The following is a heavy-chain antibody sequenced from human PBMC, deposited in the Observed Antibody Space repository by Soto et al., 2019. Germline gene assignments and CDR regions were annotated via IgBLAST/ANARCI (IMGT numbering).Heavy chain of an antibody. V-gene: IGHV1-3*01. CDR1: GGTFSSYA. J-gene: IGHJ4*02. D-gene: IGHD6-19*01. Sequence: EASVKVSCKASGGTFSSYAMHWVRQAPGQRLEWMGWINAGNGNTKYSQKFQGRVTITRDTSASAAYMELSSLSSEDTAVYYCARAVAVAADFDYWGQGTLVTVSS. CDR3: ARAVAVAADFDY. CDR2: INAGNGNT.